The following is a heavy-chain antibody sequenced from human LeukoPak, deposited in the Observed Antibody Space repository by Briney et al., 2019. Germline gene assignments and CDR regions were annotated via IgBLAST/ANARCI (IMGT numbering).Heavy chain of an antibody. CDR2: INTNSGGT. CDR1: GYTFTGYY. CDR3: ARVSSIAARRSFDY. Sequence: ASVKVSCKASGYTFTGYYMHWVRQAPGQGLEWVGRINTNSGGTSYAQKFQGRGTLTRATSISTAYMELSRLRSEDTAVYYCARVSSIAARRSFDYWGQGTLVTVSS. D-gene: IGHD6-6*01. V-gene: IGHV1-2*06. J-gene: IGHJ4*02.